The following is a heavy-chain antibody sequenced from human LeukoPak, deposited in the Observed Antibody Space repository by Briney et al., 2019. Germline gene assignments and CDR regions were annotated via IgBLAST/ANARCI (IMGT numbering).Heavy chain of an antibody. CDR2: INPNSGGT. D-gene: IGHD3-22*01. Sequence: GASVKVSCKASGYTFTGYYMHWVRQAPGQGLEWMGRINPNSGGTNYAQKFQGRVTITADESTSTAYMELSSLRSEDTAVYYCARDRAGGYYDSSGYGAFDIWGQGTMVTVSS. V-gene: IGHV1-2*06. CDR3: ARDRAGGYYDSSGYGAFDI. CDR1: GYTFTGYY. J-gene: IGHJ3*02.